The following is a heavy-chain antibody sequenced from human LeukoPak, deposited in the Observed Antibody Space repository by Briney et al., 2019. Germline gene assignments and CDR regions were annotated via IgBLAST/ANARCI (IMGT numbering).Heavy chain of an antibody. CDR3: ARVGGGSPYYYYGMDV. D-gene: IGHD2-15*01. CDR1: FXXSSXG. V-gene: IGHV3-33*05. J-gene: IGHJ6*02. Sequence: FXXSSXGMQWGXQARGKGVEWVAVISYDGSNKYYAESVKGRFTISRDNSKNTLYLQMNSLRAEDTAVYYCARVGGGSPYYYYGMDVWGQGTTVTVSS. CDR2: ISYDGSNK.